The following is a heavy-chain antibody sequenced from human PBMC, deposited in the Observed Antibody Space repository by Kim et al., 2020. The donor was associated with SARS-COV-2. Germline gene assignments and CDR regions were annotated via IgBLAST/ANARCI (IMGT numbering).Heavy chain of an antibody. J-gene: IGHJ6*02. CDR1: GGSISSGGYY. CDR2: IYYSGST. D-gene: IGHD4-17*01. Sequence: SETLSLTCTVSGGSISSGGYYWSWIRQHAGKGLEWIGHIYYSGSTYYNPSLKSRVTISVDTSKNQFSLKLSSVTAADTAVYYCARDGDYGMDVWGHGTTVTVSS. CDR3: ARDGDYGMDV. V-gene: IGHV4-31*03.